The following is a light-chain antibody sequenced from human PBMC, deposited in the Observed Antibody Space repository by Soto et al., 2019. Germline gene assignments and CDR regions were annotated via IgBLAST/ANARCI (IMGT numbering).Light chain of an antibody. CDR2: EAS. CDR3: QLYYTYPWT. CDR1: QSINIY. V-gene: IGKV1-5*03. J-gene: IGKJ1*01. Sequence: DIQMTQSPSTLSASVGDRVTITCRASQSINIYLAWYQHKPGKAPKVLIYEASTLQSGVPSRFSGSGSGTEFTLTISSLQPDDFATYYCQLYYTYPWTFGQGTKVEIK.